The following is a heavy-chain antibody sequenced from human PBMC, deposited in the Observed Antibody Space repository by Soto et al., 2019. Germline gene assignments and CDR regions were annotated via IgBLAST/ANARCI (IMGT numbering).Heavy chain of an antibody. CDR2: IYHSGST. CDR3: ARTYYYDSSGYSQAVWFDP. J-gene: IGHJ5*02. Sequence: SETLSLTCAVSGGSISSGGYSWSWIRQPPGKGLEWIGYIYHSGSTYYNPSLKSRVTISVDRSKNQFSLKLSSVTAADTAVYYCARTYYYDSSGYSQAVWFDPWGQGTLVTVSS. CDR1: GGSISSGGYS. D-gene: IGHD3-22*01. V-gene: IGHV4-30-2*01.